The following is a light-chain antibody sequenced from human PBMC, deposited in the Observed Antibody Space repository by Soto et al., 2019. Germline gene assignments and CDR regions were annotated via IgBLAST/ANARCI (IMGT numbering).Light chain of an antibody. Sequence: DIQMTQSPSSLSASVGDRVTITCGASQSISSYLNWYQQKPGTAPKLLIYAASSLQSGVPSRFSGSGSGTDFTLTISSLQPEDFATYYCQQSYSTLITFGQGTRLEIK. J-gene: IGKJ5*01. CDR3: QQSYSTLIT. CDR1: QSISSY. V-gene: IGKV1-39*01. CDR2: AAS.